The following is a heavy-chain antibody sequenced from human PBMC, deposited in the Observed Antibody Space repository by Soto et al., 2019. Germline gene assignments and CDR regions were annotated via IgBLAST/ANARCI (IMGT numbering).Heavy chain of an antibody. J-gene: IGHJ4*02. CDR1: GDTFNSYV. CDR2: IIPIIGVT. Sequence: QVQLVQSGAEVKRPGSSVKVSCESSGDTFNSYVISWVRQAPGQGLEWMGGIIPIIGVTHYAQKFQGRVTISALSFRGTSNMVLSSLGSEEPALYFFAIDSIVAKGADHWGVGTLVTVPS. CDR3: AIDSIVAKGADH. V-gene: IGHV1-69*17. D-gene: IGHD2-21*01.